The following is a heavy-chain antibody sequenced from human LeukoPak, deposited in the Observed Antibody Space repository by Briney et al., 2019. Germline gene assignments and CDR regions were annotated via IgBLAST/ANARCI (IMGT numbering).Heavy chain of an antibody. CDR3: AREGPFNWFDP. V-gene: IGHV4-59*11. Sequence: SETLSLTCSVSGGSIDNHYWTWIRRPPGKGLEWIGHIYYSGSTTYNPSLKSRVTISVDTSKNQFSLKLSSVTAADTAVYYCAREGPFNWFDPWGQGTLVTVSS. CDR1: GGSIDNHY. J-gene: IGHJ5*02. CDR2: IYYSGST.